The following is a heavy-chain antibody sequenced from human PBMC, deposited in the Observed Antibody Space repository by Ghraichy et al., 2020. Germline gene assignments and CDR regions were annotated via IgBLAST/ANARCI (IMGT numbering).Heavy chain of an antibody. CDR1: GFTFDDYT. CDR2: ISWDGGST. V-gene: IGHV3-43*01. J-gene: IGHJ6*02. Sequence: GGSLRLSCAASGFTFDDYTMHWVRQAPGKGLEWVSLISWDGGSTYYADSVKGRFTISRDNSKNSLYLQMNSLRTEDTALYYCAKSGSGSYYDYGMDVWGQGTTVTVSS. D-gene: IGHD1-26*01. CDR3: AKSGSGSYYDYGMDV.